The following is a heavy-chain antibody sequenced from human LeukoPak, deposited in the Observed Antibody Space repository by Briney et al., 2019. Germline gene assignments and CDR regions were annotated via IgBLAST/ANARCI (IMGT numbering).Heavy chain of an antibody. J-gene: IGHJ4*02. Sequence: GGSLRLSCAASGFTFSSYAMSWVRQAPGKGLEWVANIKQDGSEKHYVDSVKGRFSISRDNAKNSLYLQMNSLRAEDTAVYYCARDSSGRDWGQGTLVTVSS. V-gene: IGHV3-7*01. CDR1: GFTFSSYA. CDR3: ARDSSGRD. D-gene: IGHD3-22*01. CDR2: IKQDGSEK.